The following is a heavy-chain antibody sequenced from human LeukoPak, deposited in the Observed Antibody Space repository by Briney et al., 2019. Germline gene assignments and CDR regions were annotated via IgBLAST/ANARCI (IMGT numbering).Heavy chain of an antibody. CDR3: TTATMVRGVLIDY. Sequence: GGSLRLSCAASGFTFSNAWMSWVRQAPGEGLEWVGRIKSKTDGGTTDYAAPVKGRFTISRDDSKNTLYLQMNSLKTEDTAVYYCTTATMVRGVLIDYWGQGTLVTVSS. J-gene: IGHJ4*02. CDR1: GFTFSNAW. CDR2: IKSKTDGGTT. D-gene: IGHD3-10*01. V-gene: IGHV3-15*01.